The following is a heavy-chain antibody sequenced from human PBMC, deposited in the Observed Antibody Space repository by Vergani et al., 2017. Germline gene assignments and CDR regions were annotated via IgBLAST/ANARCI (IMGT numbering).Heavy chain of an antibody. Sequence: EVQLLESGGGLVQPGGSLRLSCAASGFTFSSHAMSWVRQAPGKGLEWVSAFSAGGAAPLYADPVKGRFTISRDDSKNTLYLQMNSLRAEDTAVYYCAKWTYSYDNWGQGTLVTVSS. CDR1: GFTFSSHA. D-gene: IGHD3-22*01. V-gene: IGHV3-23*01. CDR2: FSAGGAAP. J-gene: IGHJ4*02. CDR3: AKWTYSYDN.